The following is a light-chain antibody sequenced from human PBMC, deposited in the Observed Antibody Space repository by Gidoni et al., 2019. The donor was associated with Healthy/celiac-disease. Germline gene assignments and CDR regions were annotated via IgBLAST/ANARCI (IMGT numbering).Light chain of an antibody. CDR3: QAWDSRTVV. Sequence: SYELTQPPSVSFSPGQTATITCPGDKLGDKYACWYQQKPGQSPVLVIYQDSKRPSGIPERFSGSNSGNTATLTISGTQAMDEADYYCQAWDSRTVVFGGGTKLTVL. J-gene: IGLJ2*01. CDR1: KLGDKY. V-gene: IGLV3-1*01. CDR2: QDS.